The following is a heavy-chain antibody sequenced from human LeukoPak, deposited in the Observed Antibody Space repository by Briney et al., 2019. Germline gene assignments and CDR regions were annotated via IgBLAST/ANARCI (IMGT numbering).Heavy chain of an antibody. Sequence: GGSLRLSCAASGFTFSSYGMHWVRQAPGKGLEWVAVISYDGSNKYYADSVKGRFTISRDNSKNTLYLQMNSLRAEDTAVYYCAKEKGLLLWFGVATYGMDVWGQGTTVTVSS. J-gene: IGHJ6*02. CDR3: AKEKGLLLWFGVATYGMDV. CDR2: ISYDGSNK. V-gene: IGHV3-30*18. D-gene: IGHD3-10*01. CDR1: GFTFSSYG.